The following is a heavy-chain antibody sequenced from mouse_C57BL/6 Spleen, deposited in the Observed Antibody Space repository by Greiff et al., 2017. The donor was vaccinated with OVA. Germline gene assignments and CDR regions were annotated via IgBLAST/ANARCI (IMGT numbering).Heavy chain of an antibody. CDR3: ARPLYYGSSYGDAMDY. J-gene: IGHJ4*01. V-gene: IGHV1-82*01. CDR1: GYAFSSSW. D-gene: IGHD1-1*01. Sequence: VKLMESGPELVKPGASVKISCKASGYAFSSSWMNWVKQRPGKGLEWIGRIYPGDGDTNYNGKFKGKATLTADKSSSTAYMQLSSLTSEDSAVYFCARPLYYGSSYGDAMDYWGQGTSVTVSS. CDR2: IYPGDGDT.